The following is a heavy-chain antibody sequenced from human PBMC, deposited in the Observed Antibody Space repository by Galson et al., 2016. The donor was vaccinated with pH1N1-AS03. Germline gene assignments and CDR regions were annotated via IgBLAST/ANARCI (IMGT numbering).Heavy chain of an antibody. CDR1: GFIFSDYA. V-gene: IGHV3-30-3*01. CDR3: VKETGFSGTWYPFHQ. CDR2: VSYDTARQ. Sequence: SLRLSRAASGFIFSDYAMHWVRQAPGKGLEWVAFVSYDTARQQYADSVKGRFTISKDRPRNMLYLEMNNLRVEDTAVYYCVKETGFSGTWYPFHQWGQGTLVCVSA. D-gene: IGHD6-13*01. J-gene: IGHJ1*01.